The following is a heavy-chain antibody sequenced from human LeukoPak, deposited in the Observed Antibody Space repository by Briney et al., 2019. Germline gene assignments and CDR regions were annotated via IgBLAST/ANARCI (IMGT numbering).Heavy chain of an antibody. CDR3: ARVGPASCLDY. D-gene: IGHD2-2*01. CDR1: GFTFSSYS. Sequence: GGSLRLSCAASGFTFSSYSMNRVRQAPGKGLEWVSSISSSSSYIYYSDSVKGRFTISTDNAKNSLYLQMNSLRAEDTAVYYCARVGPASCLDYWGQGTLVTVSS. V-gene: IGHV3-21*01. J-gene: IGHJ4*02. CDR2: ISSSSSYI.